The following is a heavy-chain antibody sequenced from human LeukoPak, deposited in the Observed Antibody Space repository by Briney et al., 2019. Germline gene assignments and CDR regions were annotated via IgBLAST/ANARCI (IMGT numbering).Heavy chain of an antibody. Sequence: ASVKVSCRASGYNFSAYGMTWVRQAPGQGLEWMGWVTSDNRDTKYAPKFQGRATMTTDMSSTTAYMELRSLRSDDTAVYYCARGSHEYWNDYWGQGTLVTVSS. CDR3: ARGSHEYWNDY. CDR1: GYNFSAYG. CDR2: VTSDNRDT. V-gene: IGHV1-18*01. J-gene: IGHJ4*02. D-gene: IGHD1-1*01.